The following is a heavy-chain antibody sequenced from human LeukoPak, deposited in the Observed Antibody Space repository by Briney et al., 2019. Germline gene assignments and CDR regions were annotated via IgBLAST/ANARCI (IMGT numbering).Heavy chain of an antibody. V-gene: IGHV4-59*08. D-gene: IGHD6-19*01. CDR1: GGSMSSYY. Sequence: PSETLSLTCTVSGGSMSSYYWSWIRQPPGKGLEWIGYIYDSGSTNYNPSLKSRVTISVDTSKNQFSLKLSSVTAADTAVYYCAMTNSSGWDNWFDPWGQGTLVTVSS. CDR2: IYDSGST. CDR3: AMTNSSGWDNWFDP. J-gene: IGHJ5*02.